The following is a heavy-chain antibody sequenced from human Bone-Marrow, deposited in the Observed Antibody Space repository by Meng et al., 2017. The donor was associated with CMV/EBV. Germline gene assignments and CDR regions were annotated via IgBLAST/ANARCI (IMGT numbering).Heavy chain of an antibody. D-gene: IGHD3-16*01. CDR2: INWNGGST. Sequence: GESLKISCAASGFTFDDYGMSWVRQAPGKGLEWISGINWNGGSTTYADSVKGRFTISRDNAKNSLYLQLNSLGAEDTALFYCARGLTSRGIPLNFAYWGQGPLVTVSS. CDR3: ARGLTSRGIPLNFAY. V-gene: IGHV3-20*04. J-gene: IGHJ4*02. CDR1: GFTFDDYG.